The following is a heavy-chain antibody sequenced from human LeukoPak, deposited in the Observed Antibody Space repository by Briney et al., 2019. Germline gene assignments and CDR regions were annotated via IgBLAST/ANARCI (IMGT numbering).Heavy chain of an antibody. V-gene: IGHV3-21*01. D-gene: IGHD3-16*01. CDR3: ARDGFYVSAGNSFDP. CDR2: ISSSSSYT. Sequence: PGGSLRLSCSASGVTFSSYSMNWVRQAPGKGLEWVSSISSSSSYTSFADSVEGRYTISRDTPKTSLYLKMNSLRAEDTAVYYCARDGFYVSAGNSFDPSGQGTLVTGSS. J-gene: IGHJ5*02. CDR1: GVTFSSYS.